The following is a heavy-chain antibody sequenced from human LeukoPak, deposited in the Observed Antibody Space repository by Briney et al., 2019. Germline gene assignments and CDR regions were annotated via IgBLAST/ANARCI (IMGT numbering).Heavy chain of an antibody. V-gene: IGHV3-23*01. CDR3: AYGGIFIAAAGYFDY. J-gene: IGHJ4*02. CDR2: ISGSGGST. CDR1: GFTFSSYS. Sequence: GGSLRLSCAASGFTFSSYSMNWVRQAPGKGLEWVSAISGSGGSTYYADSVKGRFTISRDNSKNTLYLQMNSLRAEDTAVYYCAYGGIFIAAAGYFDYWGQGTLVTVSS. D-gene: IGHD6-13*01.